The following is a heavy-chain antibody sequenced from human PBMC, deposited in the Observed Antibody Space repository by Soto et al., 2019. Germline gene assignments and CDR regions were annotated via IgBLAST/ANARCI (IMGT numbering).Heavy chain of an antibody. CDR1: GFTFSSYG. CDR3: AKDQITVYYDFWSGPGGGMDV. V-gene: IGHV3-30*18. CDR2: ISYDGSNK. D-gene: IGHD3-3*01. Sequence: GGSLRLSCAASGFTFSSYGMHWVRQAPGKGLEWVAVISYDGSNKYYADSVKGRFTISRDNSKNTLYLQMNSLKAEDTAVYYCAKDQITVYYDFWSGPGGGMDVWGQGTTVTVS. J-gene: IGHJ6*02.